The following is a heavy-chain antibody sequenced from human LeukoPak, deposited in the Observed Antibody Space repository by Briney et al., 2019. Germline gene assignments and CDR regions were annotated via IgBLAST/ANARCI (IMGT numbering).Heavy chain of an antibody. CDR2: ISGSSSYI. V-gene: IGHV3-21*01. D-gene: IGHD6-13*01. CDR1: GFTFSSYS. J-gene: IGHJ4*02. CDR3: ARDHSSSIDC. Sequence: PGGSLRLSCAASGFTFSSYSMNWVRQAPGKGLEWVSSISGSSSYIYYADSVKGRFTISRDNAKSSLYLQMNSLRAEDTAVYYCARDHSSSIDCWGQGTPVTVSS.